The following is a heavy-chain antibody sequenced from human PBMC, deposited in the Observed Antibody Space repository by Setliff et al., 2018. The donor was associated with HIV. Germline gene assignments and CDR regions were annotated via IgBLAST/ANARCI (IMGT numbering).Heavy chain of an antibody. Sequence: GESLKISCVTSGFTFSDSAMHWVRQASGKGLEWVGRIGDKSYSYATAYAESVKGRFTISRDESRKTAYLQMSSLTSEDTAVYYCTRPQFFYDHNGRDNWSQGTLVTVSS. CDR1: GFTFSDSA. J-gene: IGHJ4*02. CDR3: TRPQFFYDHNGRDN. D-gene: IGHD2-8*01. V-gene: IGHV3-73*01. CDR2: IGDKSYSYAT.